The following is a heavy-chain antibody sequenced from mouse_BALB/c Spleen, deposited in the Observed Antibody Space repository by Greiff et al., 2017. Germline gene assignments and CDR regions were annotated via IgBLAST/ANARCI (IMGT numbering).Heavy chain of an antibody. CDR3: AATVVGAMDY. J-gene: IGHJ4*01. CDR1: GFTFSSFG. CDR2: ISSGSSTI. Sequence: EVHLVESGGGLVQPGGSRKLSCAASGFTFSSFGMHWVRQAPEKGLEWVAYISSGSSTIYYADTVKGRFTISRDNPKNTLFLQMTSLRSEDTAMYYCAATVVGAMDYWGQGTSVTVSS. D-gene: IGHD1-1*01. V-gene: IGHV5-17*02.